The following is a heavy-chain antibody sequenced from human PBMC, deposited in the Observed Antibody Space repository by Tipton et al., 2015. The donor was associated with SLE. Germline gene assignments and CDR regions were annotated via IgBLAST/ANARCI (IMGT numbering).Heavy chain of an antibody. CDR1: GGSVSGYY. CDR3: AKRNDFWSGYYGYYYGMDV. J-gene: IGHJ6*02. CDR2: INHSGST. V-gene: IGHV4-34*01. Sequence: TLSLTCTVSGGSVSGYYWSWIRQPPGKGLEWIGEINHSGSTNYNPSLKSRVTISADTSKNQFSLGLSSVTAADTAVYYCAKRNDFWSGYYGYYYGMDVWGQGTTVTVSS. D-gene: IGHD3-3*01.